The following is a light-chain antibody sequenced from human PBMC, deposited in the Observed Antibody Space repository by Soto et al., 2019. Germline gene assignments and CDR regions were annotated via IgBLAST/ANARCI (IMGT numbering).Light chain of an antibody. J-gene: IGKJ1*01. CDR1: QDISNY. CDR3: QQYANLPWT. Sequence: DIQMTQSPSSLSASIGVRVTITCQASQDISNYLNWYQQKPGKAPKLLIYDTSNLETGVPSRFSGGGSGTSYVITISGLQPEDIATYYCQQYANLPWTFGRGTKVEVK. CDR2: DTS. V-gene: IGKV1-33*01.